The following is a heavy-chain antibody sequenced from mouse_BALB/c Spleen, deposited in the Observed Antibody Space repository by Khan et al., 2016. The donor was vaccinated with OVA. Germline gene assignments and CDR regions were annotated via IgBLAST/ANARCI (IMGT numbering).Heavy chain of an antibody. V-gene: IGHV3-6*02. CDR2: IRYDGDS. J-gene: IGHJ3*01. CDR1: GYSITSGYF. CDR3: ARGGSSGPAWFAY. Sequence: EVQLRESGPGLVKPSQSLSLTCSVTGYSITSGYFWNWIRQFPGNNLEWLGYIRYDGDSNYNPSLKNRISITRDTSKNQFFMKLNSVPADGTATYCCARGGSSGPAWFAYWGQGTLVTVSA. D-gene: IGHD3-1*01.